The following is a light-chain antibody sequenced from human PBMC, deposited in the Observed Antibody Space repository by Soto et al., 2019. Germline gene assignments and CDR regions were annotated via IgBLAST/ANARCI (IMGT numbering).Light chain of an antibody. CDR1: QSFSSY. V-gene: IGKV3-11*01. CDR3: QQRSNWPPWT. Sequence: EIVLTQSPATLSLSPWERATLSCSASQSFSSYLAWYQQKPGQAPRLLIYDASNRATGIPARFSGSGSGTDSTLTISSLEHEDFAVYYCQQRSNWPPWTFGQGTKVDIK. J-gene: IGKJ1*01. CDR2: DAS.